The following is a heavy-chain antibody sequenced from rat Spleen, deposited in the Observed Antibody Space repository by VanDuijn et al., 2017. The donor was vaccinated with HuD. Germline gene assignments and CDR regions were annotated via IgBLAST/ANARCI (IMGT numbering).Heavy chain of an antibody. Sequence: EVQLVESGGGLVQPGRSLKLSCAASGFTFSNSGMAWVRQAPTKGLEWVATISYDGSRTYYRDSVKGRFTISRDNAKSTLYLQMDSLRSEDTATYYCARRLLGVYVRLYFDYWGQGVMVTVSS. CDR1: GFTFSNSG. V-gene: IGHV5-29*01. CDR3: ARRLLGVYVRLYFDY. D-gene: IGHD1-9*01. J-gene: IGHJ2*01. CDR2: ISYDGSRT.